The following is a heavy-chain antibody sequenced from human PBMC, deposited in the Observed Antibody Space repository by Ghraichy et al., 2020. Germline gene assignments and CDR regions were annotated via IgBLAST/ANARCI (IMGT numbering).Heavy chain of an antibody. CDR3: AKDLRRDGYNLQNDAFDI. CDR2: ISGSGGST. J-gene: IGHJ3*02. CDR1: GFTFSSSA. D-gene: IGHD5-24*01. Sequence: GGSLRLSCAASGFTFSSSAMSWVRQAPGKGLEWVSAISGSGGSTYYADSVKGRFTISRDNSKNTLYLQMNSLRAEDTAVYYCAKDLRRDGYNLQNDAFDIWGQGTMVTVSS. V-gene: IGHV3-23*01.